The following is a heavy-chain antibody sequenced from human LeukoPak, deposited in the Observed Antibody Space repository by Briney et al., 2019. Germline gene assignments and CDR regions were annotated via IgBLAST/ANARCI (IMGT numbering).Heavy chain of an antibody. CDR1: GFTVSTDY. V-gene: IGHV3-53*05. Sequence: GGSLRLSCAASGFTVSTDYMSWVRQAPGKGLEWVSVIYSDGRTYYADSVKGRFTISRDNSKNSLYLQMNSLRTEDTALYYCAKAAAVAATKYYYYYGMDVWGQGTTVTVSS. D-gene: IGHD6-19*01. CDR2: IYSDGRT. CDR3: AKAAAVAATKYYYYYGMDV. J-gene: IGHJ6*02.